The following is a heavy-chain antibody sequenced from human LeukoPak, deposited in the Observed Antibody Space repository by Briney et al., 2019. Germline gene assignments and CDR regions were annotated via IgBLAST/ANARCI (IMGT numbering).Heavy chain of an antibody. CDR1: GFTFNKFAM. V-gene: IGHV4-4*02. Sequence: GSLRLSCAASGFTFNKFAMSWVRQPPGKGLEWIGEIYHTGSTNYSPSLKSRVTISVDKSKNQFSLMLNSVTAADTAVYYCARDNWRGDYRYWGQGTLVTVSS. CDR3: ARDNWRGDYRY. J-gene: IGHJ4*02. D-gene: IGHD4-17*01. CDR2: IYHTGST.